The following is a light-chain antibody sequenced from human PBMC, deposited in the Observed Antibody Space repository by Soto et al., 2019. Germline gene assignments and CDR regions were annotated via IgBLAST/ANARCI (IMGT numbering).Light chain of an antibody. V-gene: IGKV1-5*03. J-gene: IGKJ1*01. Sequence: DIQMTQSPSTLSASLGDRVTITCRASQSISSWLAWYQQKPGKAPKLLIYKASTLQSGVPPRFSGSGSGTEFTLTISSLQPDDFATYYCQQYNSYSWTFGQGTKVDI. CDR1: QSISSW. CDR3: QQYNSYSWT. CDR2: KAS.